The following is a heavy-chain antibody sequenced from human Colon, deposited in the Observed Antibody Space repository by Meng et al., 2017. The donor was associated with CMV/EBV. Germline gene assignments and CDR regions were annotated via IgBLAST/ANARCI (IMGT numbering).Heavy chain of an antibody. V-gene: IGHV4-61*08. CDR1: GGSLRSAAYF. CDR2: FYFNEDTNYRSN. Sequence: SETLSLTCTVSGGSLRSAAYFWSWIRQSPGRGLEWIGNFYFNEDTNYRSNNYNPYLRGRAIISLDTSRNQVSLRLNSVTAADTAIYYCAREVAVSGVYWFDPWGPGTLVTVSS. CDR3: AREVAVSGVYWFDP. J-gene: IGHJ5*02. D-gene: IGHD6-19*01.